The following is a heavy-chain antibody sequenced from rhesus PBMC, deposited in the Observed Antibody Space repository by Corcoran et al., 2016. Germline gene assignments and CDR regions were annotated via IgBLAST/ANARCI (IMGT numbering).Heavy chain of an antibody. J-gene: IGHJ4*01. V-gene: IGHV3-184*01. CDR2: IRRKAYGGTA. D-gene: IGHD6-43*01. CDR1: GFTFSDHY. CDR3: TRDRGSSYVFDY. Sequence: EVQLVESGGGLVQPGGSLRLSCAASGFTFSDHYMYWVRQAPGKGLEGVGFIRRKAYGGTAENAASLKGRFTISRDESKSIAYLQMNSLKTEDTAVYYCTRDRGSSYVFDYWGQGVLVTVSS.